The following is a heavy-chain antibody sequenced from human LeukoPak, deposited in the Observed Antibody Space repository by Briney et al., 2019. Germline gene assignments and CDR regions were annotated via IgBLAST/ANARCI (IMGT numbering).Heavy chain of an antibody. D-gene: IGHD6-13*01. CDR1: GGSFSGYY. CDR2: INHSGST. CDR3: ARAPERGSIAAAGIDY. J-gene: IGHJ4*02. V-gene: IGHV4-34*01. Sequence: PSETLSLTCAVYGGSFSGYYWSWIRQPPGKGLEWIGEINHSGSTNYNPSLKSRVTISVDTSKNQFSLKLSSMTAADTAVYYCARAPERGSIAAAGIDYWGQGTLVTVSS.